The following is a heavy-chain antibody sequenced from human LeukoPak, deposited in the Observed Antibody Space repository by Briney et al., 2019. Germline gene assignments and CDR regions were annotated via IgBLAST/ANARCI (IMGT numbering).Heavy chain of an antibody. V-gene: IGHV4-59*12. CDR1: GGSISSYY. J-gene: IGHJ6*02. CDR3: ARGHVGSYAYYYYYGMDV. D-gene: IGHD2-8*01. Sequence: SETLSLTCTVSGGSISSYYWSWIRQFPGKGLEWIAYIYYSGTTNYNPSLKSRVTISIDTSKNQFSLKVRSVTAADTAVYYCARGHVGSYAYYYYYGMDVWGQGTTVTVSS. CDR2: IYYSGTT.